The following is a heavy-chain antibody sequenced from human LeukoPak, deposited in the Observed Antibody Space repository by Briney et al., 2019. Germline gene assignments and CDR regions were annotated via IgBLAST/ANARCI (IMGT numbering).Heavy chain of an antibody. D-gene: IGHD5-12*01. CDR2: ISGSGGRT. Sequence: PGGSLRLSCAASGFTFSSYAMSWVRQAPGKGLEWVSAISGSGGRTYYADSVKGRFTISRDNSKNTLYQQMDSLRAEDTAVYYCAKDQGYSGYDPLDYWGQGTLVTVSS. J-gene: IGHJ4*02. V-gene: IGHV3-23*01. CDR3: AKDQGYSGYDPLDY. CDR1: GFTFSSYA.